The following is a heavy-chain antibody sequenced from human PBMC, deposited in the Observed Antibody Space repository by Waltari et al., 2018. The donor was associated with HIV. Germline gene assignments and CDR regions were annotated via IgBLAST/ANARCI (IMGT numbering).Heavy chain of an antibody. D-gene: IGHD3-10*01. J-gene: IGHJ6*02. CDR2: IRTYDTNT. Sequence: QVQLVHSGDEVKKPGASVKVSCKASGYTFTHYGISWVRQAPGQGLEWMGWIRTYDTNTNYAQKLQDRVTLTTDTSTGTAYMELASLRSDDTAVYYCARDRWFGESHYYYYYCMDVWGQGTTVTVSS. CDR1: GYTFTHYG. CDR3: ARDRWFGESHYYYYYCMDV. V-gene: IGHV1-18*01.